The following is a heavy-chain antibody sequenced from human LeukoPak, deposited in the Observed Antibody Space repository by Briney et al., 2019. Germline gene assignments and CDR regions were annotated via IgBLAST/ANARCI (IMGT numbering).Heavy chain of an antibody. CDR3: ARLYSGGWYERSPR. V-gene: IGHV4-39*01. Sequence: PSETLSLTCTVSGGSISSSGYYWGWIRLPPGKGLEWIGSIYYSGSTYYNPSLKSRVTISVDTSKNQFSLKLSSVTAADTAVYYCARLYSGGWYERSPRWGQGTLVTVSS. CDR2: IYYSGST. CDR1: GGSISSSGYY. D-gene: IGHD6-19*01. J-gene: IGHJ4*02.